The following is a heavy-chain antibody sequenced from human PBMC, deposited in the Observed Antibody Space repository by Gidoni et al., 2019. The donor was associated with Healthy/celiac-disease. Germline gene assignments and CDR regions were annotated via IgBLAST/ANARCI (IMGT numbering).Heavy chain of an antibody. D-gene: IGHD3-16*02. V-gene: IGHV3-49*04. CDR3: TRDPYVWGSYRQGYYFDY. J-gene: IGHJ4*02. CDR2: IRSKAYGGTT. CDR1: GFTFGDYA. Sequence: EVQLVESGGGLVQPGRSLRLSCTASGFTFGDYARSWVRQAPGKGLEWVGFIRSKAYGGTTEDAASVKGRFTISRDDSKSIAYLQMNSLKTEDTAVYYCTRDPYVWGSYRQGYYFDYWGQGTLVTVSS.